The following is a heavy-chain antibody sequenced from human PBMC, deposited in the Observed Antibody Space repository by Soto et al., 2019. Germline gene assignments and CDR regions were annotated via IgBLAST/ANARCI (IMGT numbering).Heavy chain of an antibody. D-gene: IGHD3-10*01. J-gene: IGHJ6*02. CDR1: GFTFSNYA. Sequence: EVQLLESGGGLVQPGGSLRLSCAASGFTFSNYAMSWVRQAPGKGLEWVSSITGSGGSTYYADSVKGRFTISRDNSKNTVYLQMNSLRAEDTAVYYCAKDGRGYHGSGQIIVGMDVWGQGTTVTVSS. V-gene: IGHV3-23*01. CDR3: AKDGRGYHGSGQIIVGMDV. CDR2: ITGSGGST.